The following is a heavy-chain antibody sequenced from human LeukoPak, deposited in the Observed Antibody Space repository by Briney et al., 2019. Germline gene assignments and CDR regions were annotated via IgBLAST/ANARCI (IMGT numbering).Heavy chain of an antibody. Sequence: ASVKVSCKASGYTFTTYYMHWVRQAPGHGLEWMGVINPIGGSTNYAQNFQGRVTVTRDSSTNTVYMELSSLRSEDTAVYYCAIISYDAIHWGQGTLVTVSS. V-gene: IGHV1-46*01. CDR3: AIISYDAIH. CDR1: GYTFTTYY. CDR2: INPIGGST. J-gene: IGHJ4*02. D-gene: IGHD3-22*01.